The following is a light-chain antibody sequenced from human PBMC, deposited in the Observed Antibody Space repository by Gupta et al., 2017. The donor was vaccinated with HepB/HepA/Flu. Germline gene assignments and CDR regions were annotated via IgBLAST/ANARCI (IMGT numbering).Light chain of an antibody. CDR2: AAY. Sequence: IQLTQSPSFLSASVVDRVTITCRASQGLSSYLAWYQQKPWKSPKLLIYAAYTVQSGVPSRFSNSGSGTEFTLTISSRQPKDYANYYSQQRNTFPRTFGQWTKVEIK. V-gene: IGKV1-9*01. J-gene: IGKJ1*01. CDR3: QQRNTFPRT. CDR1: QGLSSY.